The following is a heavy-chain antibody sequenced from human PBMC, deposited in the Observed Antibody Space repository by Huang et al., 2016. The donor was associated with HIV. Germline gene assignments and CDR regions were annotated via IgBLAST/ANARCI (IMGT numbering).Heavy chain of an antibody. Sequence: QVTLRESGPALVKRTQNLTLTCTFSGFSLSTSGMCVNWIRQPPGKALEWLARIDWDDDKYYNTSRMTRLTISKDTSKKQVVLTMTNMDPVDTAMYYCARMSDCGRYSDHLFDIWGLGTLVTVSS. J-gene: IGHJ3*02. V-gene: IGHV2-70*15. CDR3: ARMSDCGRYSDHLFDI. D-gene: IGHD5-12*01. CDR2: IDWDDDK. CDR1: GFSLSTSGMC.